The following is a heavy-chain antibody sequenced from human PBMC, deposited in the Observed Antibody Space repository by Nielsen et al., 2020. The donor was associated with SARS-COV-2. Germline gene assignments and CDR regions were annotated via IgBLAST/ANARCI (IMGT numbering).Heavy chain of an antibody. CDR1: GFTFSDDA. J-gene: IGHJ6*02. D-gene: IGHD3-9*01. CDR3: AKADRFYFDSHYGLLV. Sequence: GGSLRLSCAASGFTFSDDAMTWVRQVPGKGLEWVSSISGSGGSTYYADSVKGRSAISRDNSKSTLYLQLNSLRAEDTAIYYCAKADRFYFDSHYGLLVWGQGTTVTVSS. CDR2: ISGSGGST. V-gene: IGHV3-23*01.